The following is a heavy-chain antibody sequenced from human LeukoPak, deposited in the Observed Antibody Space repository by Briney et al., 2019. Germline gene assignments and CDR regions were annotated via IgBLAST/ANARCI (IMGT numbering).Heavy chain of an antibody. D-gene: IGHD6-19*01. CDR1: GGSISSSSYY. CDR3: ARFAYSSGWYRNGGDY. Sequence: SETLSLTCTVSGGSISSSSYYWGWIRQPPGKGLEWIGNIYYNGNTHYNPSLKSRVTISVDTSKNQFSLKLSSVTAADTAVYYCARFAYSSGWYRNGGDYWGQGTLVTVSS. J-gene: IGHJ4*02. CDR2: IYYNGNT. V-gene: IGHV4-39*01.